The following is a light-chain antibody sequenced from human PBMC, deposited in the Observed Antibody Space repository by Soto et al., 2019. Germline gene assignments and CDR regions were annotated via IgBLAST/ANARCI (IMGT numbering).Light chain of an antibody. V-gene: IGKV3-15*01. CDR2: GAS. CDR1: RSVSSN. CDR3: QHYINWRT. Sequence: EIVVTKSPSTLSGSPGERATLSCRASRSVSSNLAWYQQKPGQAPRLLIYGASTRATGIPARFSGSGSGTEFTLTSSILQSEYGAFYYCQHYINWRTFGQGTKVDIK. J-gene: IGKJ1*01.